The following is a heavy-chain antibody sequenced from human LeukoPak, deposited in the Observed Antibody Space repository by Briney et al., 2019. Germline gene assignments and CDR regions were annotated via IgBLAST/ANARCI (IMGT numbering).Heavy chain of an antibody. CDR3: ARKPIVSSAWYYFDY. Sequence: PSQTLSLTCTVSGGSISSGDYYWSWIRQPPGKGLEWIGYIYYIGNTFYNPSLKSRVTISVDTSKNQFSLKLSSVTAADTAVYYCARKPIVSSAWYYFDYWGQGTPVTVSS. CDR2: IYYIGNT. D-gene: IGHD6-13*01. CDR1: GGSISSGDYY. V-gene: IGHV4-30-4*01. J-gene: IGHJ4*02.